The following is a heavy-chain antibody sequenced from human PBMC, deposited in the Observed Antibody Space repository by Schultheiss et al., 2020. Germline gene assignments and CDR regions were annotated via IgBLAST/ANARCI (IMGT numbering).Heavy chain of an antibody. CDR2: IYTSGST. CDR1: GGSISSSY. Sequence: SETLSLTCTVSGGSISSSYWSWIRQPAGKGLEWIGRIYTSGSTNYNPSLKSRVTISVDTSKNQFSLKLSSVTAADTAVYYCAVTGAYYDMTFDYWGQGTLVTVSS. V-gene: IGHV4-4*07. J-gene: IGHJ4*02. D-gene: IGHD3-22*01. CDR3: AVTGAYYDMTFDY.